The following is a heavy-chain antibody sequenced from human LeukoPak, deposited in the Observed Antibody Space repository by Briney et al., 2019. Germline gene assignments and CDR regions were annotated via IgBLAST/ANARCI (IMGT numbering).Heavy chain of an antibody. V-gene: IGHV1-46*01. J-gene: IGHJ4*02. CDR1: GYTFTSYY. Sequence: ASVKVSCKASGYTFTSYYMHWVRQAPGQGLEWMGIINPSGGSTSYAQKFQGRVTMTRDTSTSTVYMELSSLRSEDTAVYYCARDRCYGSSGRSVDFDYWGQGTLVTVSS. CDR2: INPSGGST. CDR3: ARDRCYGSSGRSVDFDY. D-gene: IGHD3-22*01.